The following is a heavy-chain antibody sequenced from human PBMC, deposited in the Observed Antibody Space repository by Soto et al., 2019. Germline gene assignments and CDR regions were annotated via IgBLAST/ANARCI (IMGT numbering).Heavy chain of an antibody. CDR2: IKPDGSEK. Sequence: GGSLRLSCEAFAFTLSSYWMSWVRQAPGKGLEWVANIKPDGSEKYYVDSVKGRFTISRDNTKNSLYLQMSTLRPEDTAIYYCARDYEFGFDIWGQGTLVTVPS. CDR3: ARDYEFGFDI. V-gene: IGHV3-7*01. J-gene: IGHJ3*02. D-gene: IGHD3-22*01. CDR1: AFTLSSYW.